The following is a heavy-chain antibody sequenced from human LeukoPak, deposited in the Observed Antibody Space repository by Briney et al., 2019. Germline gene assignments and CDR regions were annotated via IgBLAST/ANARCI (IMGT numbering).Heavy chain of an antibody. Sequence: GGSLRLSCAASGFTFSSYSMNWVRQAPGKGLEWVSSISRSSSYKYYADSVKGRFTISRDNAKNSLYLQMNSLRAEDTAVYYCARDRRDAFDIWGQGTMVTVSS. J-gene: IGHJ3*02. CDR3: ARDRRDAFDI. CDR1: GFTFSSYS. CDR2: ISRSSSYK. V-gene: IGHV3-21*01.